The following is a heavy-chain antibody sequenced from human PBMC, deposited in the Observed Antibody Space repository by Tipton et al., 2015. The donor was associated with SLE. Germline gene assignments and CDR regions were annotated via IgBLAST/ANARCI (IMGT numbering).Heavy chain of an antibody. CDR2: IYYSGST. CDR3: ARDPGTQGLFDY. J-gene: IGHJ4*02. Sequence: LRLSCTVSGGSISSYYWSWIRQPPGKGLEWIGYIYYSGSTNYDPSLKSRVTISLDTSKNQFSLKLSSVTAADTAVYYCARDPGTQGLFDYWGQGTLVTVSS. V-gene: IGHV4-59*12. CDR1: GGSISSYY.